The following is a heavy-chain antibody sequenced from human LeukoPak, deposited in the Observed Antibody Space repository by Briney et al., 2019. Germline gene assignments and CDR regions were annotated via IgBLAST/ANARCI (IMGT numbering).Heavy chain of an antibody. CDR2: ISSSADST. V-gene: IGHV3-23*01. J-gene: IGHJ4*02. CDR1: GFTFSSYA. Sequence: GESLRLSCEASGFTFSSYAMSWVRQAPGKGLAWVSVISSSADSTYYADSVKGRFTISRDNSKNTLYLQMNNLRAEDTAVYYCAKPLEKYTYGGNFDYWGQGLLVTVSS. CDR3: AKPLEKYTYGGNFDY. D-gene: IGHD4-23*01.